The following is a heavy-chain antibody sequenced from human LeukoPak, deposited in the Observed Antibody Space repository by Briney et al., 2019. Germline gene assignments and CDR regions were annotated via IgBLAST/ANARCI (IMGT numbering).Heavy chain of an antibody. J-gene: IGHJ4*02. V-gene: IGHV4-34*01. D-gene: IGHD6-19*01. CDR2: INLSGGT. CDR1: GGSFSGYY. Sequence: SETLSLTCAVHGGSFSGYYWTWIRQPPGKGLEWIGEINLSGGTKYNPSLKSRVTISAETSNNQFFLKLNSVTGADTAVYYCVRGVSGWYGFDYWGQGTLVTVSS. CDR3: VRGVSGWYGFDY.